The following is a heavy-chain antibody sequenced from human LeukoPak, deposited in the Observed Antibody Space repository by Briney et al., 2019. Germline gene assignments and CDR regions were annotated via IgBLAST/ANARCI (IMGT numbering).Heavy chain of an antibody. Sequence: PSETLSLTCAVYGGSFSGHYWTWIRQPPGKGLEWIGEINHSGSTNYNPSLKSRVTISVDTSKNQFSLKLSSVTVADTAVYYCARERPYGDYFDYWGQGTLVTVSA. J-gene: IGHJ4*02. V-gene: IGHV4-34*01. CDR1: GGSFSGHY. CDR3: ARERPYGDYFDY. D-gene: IGHD4-17*01. CDR2: INHSGST.